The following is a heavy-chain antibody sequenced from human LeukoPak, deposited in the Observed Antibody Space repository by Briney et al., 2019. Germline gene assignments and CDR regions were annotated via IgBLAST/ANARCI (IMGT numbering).Heavy chain of an antibody. Sequence: ASVKVSCRASGYTFTSYDISWVRQATGQGLEWMGWMNPNSGNTGFAQKFQGRVTITRNTSISTAYMELSSLRSEDTALYYCAREKMGAVDYWGQGTLVTVSS. V-gene: IGHV1-8*03. CDR3: AREKMGAVDY. CDR1: GYTFTSYD. J-gene: IGHJ4*02. D-gene: IGHD1-26*01. CDR2: MNPNSGNT.